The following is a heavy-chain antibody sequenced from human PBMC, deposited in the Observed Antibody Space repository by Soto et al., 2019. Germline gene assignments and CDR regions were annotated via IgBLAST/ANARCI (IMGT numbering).Heavy chain of an antibody. CDR3: AKTDYGDLTIDY. CDR1: GFTFSSYG. V-gene: IGHV3-30*18. J-gene: IGHJ4*02. Sequence: GGSLSLSCAASGFTFSSYGMHWVRQAPGKGLEWVAVISYDGSNKYYADSVKGRFTISRDNSKNTLYLQMNSLRAEDTAVYYCAKTDYGDLTIDYWGQGTLVTVSS. D-gene: IGHD4-17*01. CDR2: ISYDGSNK.